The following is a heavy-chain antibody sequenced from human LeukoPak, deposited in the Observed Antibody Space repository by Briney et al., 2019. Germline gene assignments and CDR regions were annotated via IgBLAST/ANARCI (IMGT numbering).Heavy chain of an antibody. J-gene: IGHJ4*02. CDR1: GGSISSSSYY. CDR2: IYYSGST. Sequence: SETLSLTCTVSGGSISSSSYYWGWIRQPPGQGLEWIGTIYYSGSTYYNPSLKSRVTISVDTSKNQFSLKLSSVTAADTAVYYCARHVLSVAGTSLWGQGTLVTVSS. D-gene: IGHD6-19*01. CDR3: ARHVLSVAGTSL. V-gene: IGHV4-39*01.